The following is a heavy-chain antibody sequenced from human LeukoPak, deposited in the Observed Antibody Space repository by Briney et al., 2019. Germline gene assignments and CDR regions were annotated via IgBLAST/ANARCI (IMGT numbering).Heavy chain of an antibody. Sequence: GGSLRLSCAVSGLTFRNYAMSWLRQAPGKGLEWVSAVSGGGVTTYYTDSVRGRFTISRDNSNNTLYLQMNSLRVDDTAVYYCAERGGVGVWGQGTTVTVSS. J-gene: IGHJ6*02. CDR2: VSGGGVTT. CDR3: AERGGVGV. CDR1: GLTFRNYA. V-gene: IGHV3-23*01.